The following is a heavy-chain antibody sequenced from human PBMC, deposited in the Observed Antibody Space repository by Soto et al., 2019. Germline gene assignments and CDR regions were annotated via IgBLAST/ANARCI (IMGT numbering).Heavy chain of an antibody. V-gene: IGHV3-30-3*01. J-gene: IGHJ6*02. CDR3: AGGSTFWVGEDYYVMDV. D-gene: IGHD3-3*01. CDR2: ISYDGSNK. CDR1: GFTFSSYA. Sequence: QVQLVESGGGVVQPGRSLRLSCAASGFTFSSYAMHWVRQAPGKGLEWVAVISYDGSNKYYADSVKGRFTISRDNSKNTLDLEMSSLRAEDTAVYYCAGGSTFWVGEDYYVMDVWGQGTTVTVSS.